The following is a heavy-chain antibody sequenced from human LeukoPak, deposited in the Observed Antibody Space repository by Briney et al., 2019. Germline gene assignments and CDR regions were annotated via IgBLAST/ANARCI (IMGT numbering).Heavy chain of an antibody. CDR1: GGSISSYY. CDR2: IYTSGST. J-gene: IGHJ3*02. CDR3: ARDRSYYDSSGYYTDAFDI. V-gene: IGHV4-4*07. D-gene: IGHD3-22*01. Sequence: SETLSLTYTVSGGSISSYYWSWIRQPAGKGLEWIGRIYTSGSTNYNPSLKSRVTMSVDTSKNQFSLKLSSVTAADTAVYYCARDRSYYDSSGYYTDAFDIWGQGTMVTVSS.